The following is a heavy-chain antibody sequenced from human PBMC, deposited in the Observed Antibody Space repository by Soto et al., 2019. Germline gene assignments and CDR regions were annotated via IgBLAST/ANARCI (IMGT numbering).Heavy chain of an antibody. CDR2: IYYSGST. CDR1: GGSISSYY. CDR3: ARRYGANFDY. J-gene: IGHJ4*02. D-gene: IGHD4-17*01. Sequence: PSETLSLTCTVSGGSISSYYWSWIRQPPGKGLEWIGYIYYSGSTNYNPSLKSRVTISVDTSKNQFSLNLSFVTAADTAVYYCARRYGANFDYWGQGTLVTVSS. V-gene: IGHV4-59*08.